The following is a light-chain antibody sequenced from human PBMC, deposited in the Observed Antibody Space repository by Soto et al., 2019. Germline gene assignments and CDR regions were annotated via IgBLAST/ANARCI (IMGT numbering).Light chain of an antibody. CDR3: QQYNSYPLT. CDR1: QTISTR. J-gene: IGKJ4*01. V-gene: IGKV1-5*01. CDR2: DAS. Sequence: IQMPQSPSTLSSSVGGGVTVTCRASQTISTRLAWYQQKPGKAPKLLIYDASSLESGVPSRFSGSGSGTEFTLTISSLQPDDFATYYCQQYNSYPLTFGGGTKVDI.